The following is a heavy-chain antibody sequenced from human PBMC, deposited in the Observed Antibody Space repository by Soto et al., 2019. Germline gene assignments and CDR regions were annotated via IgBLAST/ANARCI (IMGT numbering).Heavy chain of an antibody. V-gene: IGHV1-69*01. CDR3: ARSQGGSSSLDIYYYYYYGMDV. D-gene: IGHD2-15*01. J-gene: IGHJ6*02. Sequence: QVQLVQSGAEVKKPGSSVKVSCKAPGGTFSSYAISWVRQAPGQGLEWMGGIIPIFGTAKYAQKFQGRVTITADESPSTGYMALSTLRSEATAVYYCARSQGGSSSLDIYYYYYYGMDVWGQGTTVTVPS. CDR2: IIPIFGTA. CDR1: GGTFSSYA.